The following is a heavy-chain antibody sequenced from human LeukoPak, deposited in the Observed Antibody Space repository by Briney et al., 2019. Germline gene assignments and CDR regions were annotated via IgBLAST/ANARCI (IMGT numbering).Heavy chain of an antibody. Sequence: SETLSLTCAVYGGSFSGYYWSWIRQPPGKGLEWIGEINHSGYTNYNPSLKSRVTISVDTSKNQFSLRLSSVTAADTAVYYCARGRGYSSVFGYWGQGTLVTVSS. J-gene: IGHJ4*02. D-gene: IGHD5-18*01. CDR3: ARGRGYSSVFGY. V-gene: IGHV4-34*01. CDR1: GGSFSGYY. CDR2: INHSGYT.